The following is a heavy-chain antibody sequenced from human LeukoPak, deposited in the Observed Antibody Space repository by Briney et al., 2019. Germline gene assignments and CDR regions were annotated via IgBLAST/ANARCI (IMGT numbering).Heavy chain of an antibody. CDR1: GGTFSSYT. Sequence: SVKVSCKASGGTFSSYTISWVRQAPGQGPEWMGRIIPILGIANYAQEFQGRVTITADKSTSTAYMELSSLRSEDTAVYYCARVATVTGLRVDNWFDPWGQGALVTVSS. CDR2: IIPILGIA. D-gene: IGHD4-17*01. CDR3: ARVATVTGLRVDNWFDP. V-gene: IGHV1-69*02. J-gene: IGHJ5*02.